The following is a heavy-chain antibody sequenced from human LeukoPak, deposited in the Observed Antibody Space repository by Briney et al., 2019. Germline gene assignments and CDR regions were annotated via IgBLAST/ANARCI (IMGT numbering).Heavy chain of an antibody. V-gene: IGHV4-39*01. Sequence: SETLSLTCTVSGGSISSSSYYWGWIRQPPGKGLEWIGSIYYSGSTYYNPSLKSRVTISVDTSKNQFSLKLSSVTAADTAVYYCARREVVGSYYGGRAFDIWGQGKMVTVSS. J-gene: IGHJ3*02. CDR3: ARREVVGSYYGGRAFDI. CDR1: GGSISSSSYY. CDR2: IYYSGST. D-gene: IGHD1-26*01.